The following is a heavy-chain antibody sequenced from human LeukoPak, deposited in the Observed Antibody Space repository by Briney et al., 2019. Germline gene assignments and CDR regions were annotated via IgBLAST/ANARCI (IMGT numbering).Heavy chain of an antibody. J-gene: IGHJ4*02. CDR3: ARDRSHLYCSGGSCYSAPFDY. CDR2: IIPIFGTA. CDR1: GGTFSSYA. D-gene: IGHD2-15*01. Sequence: GASVKVSCKASGGTFSSYAISWVRQAPGQGLDWMGGIIPIFGTANYAQKFQGRVTITADESTSTAYMELSSLRSEDTAVYYCARDRSHLYCSGGSCYSAPFDYWGQGTLVTVSS. V-gene: IGHV1-69*01.